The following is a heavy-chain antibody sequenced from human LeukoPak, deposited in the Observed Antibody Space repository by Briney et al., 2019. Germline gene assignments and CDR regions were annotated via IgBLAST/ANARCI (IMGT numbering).Heavy chain of an antibody. Sequence: PGRSLRLSCAASGFTFSSYEMNWVRPAPGKGLGWVLYISSSGSTTYYTDSVKGRFTLSRDNAKNSLYLQINSLRAEDTALYFCARDPSIAVAGYYYDYYVDVWGKGTTVTVPS. V-gene: IGHV3-48*03. CDR1: GFTFSSYE. J-gene: IGHJ6*03. CDR2: ISSSGSTT. D-gene: IGHD6-19*01. CDR3: ARDPSIAVAGYYYDYYVDV.